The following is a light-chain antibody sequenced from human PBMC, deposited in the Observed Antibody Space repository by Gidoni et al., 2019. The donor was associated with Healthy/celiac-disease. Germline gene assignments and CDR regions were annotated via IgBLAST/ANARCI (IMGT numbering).Light chain of an antibody. V-gene: IGKV1-9*01. CDR1: QGISSY. CDR2: DAS. CDR3: QQLSSYPLT. Sequence: IQLTPSPSFLSASVGDRVTITCRASQGISSYLAWYQQKPGKAPKLLIYDASTLQGGVPSRFSGSGSGTEFTLTISSLQPEDFATYYCQQLSSYPLTFGPGTKVDIK. J-gene: IGKJ3*01.